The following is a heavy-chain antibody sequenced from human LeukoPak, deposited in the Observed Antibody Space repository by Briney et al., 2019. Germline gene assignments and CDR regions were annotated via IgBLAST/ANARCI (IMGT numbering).Heavy chain of an antibody. J-gene: IGHJ6*03. D-gene: IGHD4-17*01. CDR1: GGSISSYY. V-gene: IGHV4-4*07. Sequence: SETLSLTCTVSGGSISSYYWSWIRQPAGKGLEWIGRIYTSGSTNYNPSLKSRVTMSVDTSKNQFSLKLSSVTAADTAVYYCARDSSIAYGDYGYYHYYMDVWGKGTTVTISS. CDR3: ARDSSIAYGDYGYYHYYMDV. CDR2: IYTSGST.